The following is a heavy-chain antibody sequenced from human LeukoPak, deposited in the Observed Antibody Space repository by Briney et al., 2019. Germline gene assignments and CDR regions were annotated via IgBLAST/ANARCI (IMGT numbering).Heavy chain of an antibody. CDR1: GYTFTSYG. Sequence: GASVKVSCKASGYTFTSYGISWVRQAPGQGLEWMGWIGAYNGNTNYAQKLQGRVTMTTDTSTSTGYMELRSLRSDDTAVYYCARGSIVGATTSYYFDSWGQGTLVTVSS. CDR2: IGAYNGNT. J-gene: IGHJ4*02. V-gene: IGHV1-18*01. D-gene: IGHD1-26*01. CDR3: ARGSIVGATTSYYFDS.